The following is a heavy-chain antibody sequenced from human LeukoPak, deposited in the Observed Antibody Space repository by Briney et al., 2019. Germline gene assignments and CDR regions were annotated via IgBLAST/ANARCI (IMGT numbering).Heavy chain of an antibody. J-gene: IGHJ5*02. D-gene: IGHD1-26*01. CDR3: ARVGREDSGYSWFDP. V-gene: IGHV1-8*03. CDR2: MNPKSGNT. Sequence: ASVKVSCKASGYTFTSYDINWVQQATGQGLEWIGWMNPKSGNTGYAQKFQGRVTITRNTSISTAYMELSSLRSEDTAVYYCARVGREDSGYSWFDPWGQGTLVTVSS. CDR1: GYTFTSYD.